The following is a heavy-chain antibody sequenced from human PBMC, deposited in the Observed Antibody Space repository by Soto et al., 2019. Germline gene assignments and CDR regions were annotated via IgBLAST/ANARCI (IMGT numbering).Heavy chain of an antibody. D-gene: IGHD3-9*01. CDR2: IWYDGSNK. J-gene: IGHJ3*02. CDR3: AREGRFRDGYIFSRDRANDAFDI. CDR1: GFTFSSYG. Sequence: PGGSLRLSCAASGFTFSSYGMHWVRQAPGKGLEWVAVIWYDGSNKYYADSVKGRFTISRDNSKNTLYLQINSLRAEDTAVYYCAREGRFRDGYIFSRDRANDAFDIWGQGTMVTVSS. V-gene: IGHV3-33*01.